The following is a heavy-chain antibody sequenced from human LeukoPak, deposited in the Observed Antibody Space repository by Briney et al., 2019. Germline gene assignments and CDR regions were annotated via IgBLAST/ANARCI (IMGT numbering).Heavy chain of an antibody. CDR3: ARAKAPYCSSTSCYGPNWFDP. Sequence: SETLSLTCAVYGGSFSGYYWSWIRQPPGKGLEWIGEINHSGSTNYNPSLKSRVTISVDTSKNQFSLKLSSVTAADTAVYYCARAKAPYCSSTSCYGPNWFDPWGQGTLVTVSS. D-gene: IGHD2-2*01. CDR1: GGSFSGYY. V-gene: IGHV4-34*01. CDR2: INHSGST. J-gene: IGHJ5*02.